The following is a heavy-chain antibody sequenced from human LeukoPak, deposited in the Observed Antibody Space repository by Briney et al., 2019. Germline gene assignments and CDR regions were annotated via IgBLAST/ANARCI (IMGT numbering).Heavy chain of an antibody. D-gene: IGHD1-26*01. Sequence: GGSLRLFCAASGFTFSSYEMNWVRQAPGRGLEWVSAISVTGGSTYSADSVKGRFTISRDNSKNTLYLQMNSLRAEDTAAYYCAKHSRGSFRGASAFDYWGQGTVVTVSS. CDR1: GFTFSSYE. CDR3: AKHSRGSFRGASAFDY. V-gene: IGHV3-23*01. J-gene: IGHJ4*02. CDR2: ISVTGGST.